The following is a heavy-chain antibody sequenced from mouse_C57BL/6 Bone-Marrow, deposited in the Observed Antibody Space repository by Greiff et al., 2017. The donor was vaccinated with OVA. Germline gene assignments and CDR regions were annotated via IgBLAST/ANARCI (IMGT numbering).Heavy chain of an antibody. Sequence: QVQLQQPGAELVRPGSSVKLSCKASGYTFTSYWMHWVKQRPIQGLEWIGNIDPSDSETHYNQKFKDKATLTVDKSSSTAYMQLSSLTSEDSAVYYCARSRYYGSSGYWYFDVWGTGTTVTVSS. J-gene: IGHJ1*03. D-gene: IGHD1-1*01. CDR2: IDPSDSET. CDR1: GYTFTSYW. CDR3: ARSRYYGSSGYWYFDV. V-gene: IGHV1-52*01.